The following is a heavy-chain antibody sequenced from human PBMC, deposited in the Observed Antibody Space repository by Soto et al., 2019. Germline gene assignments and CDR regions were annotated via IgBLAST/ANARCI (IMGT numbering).Heavy chain of an antibody. J-gene: IGHJ3*02. CDR3: AKGVNVGWFGEFAFDI. CDR1: GFTFSNYC. V-gene: IGHV3-7*02. Sequence: GGSLRLSCATSGFTFSNYCMNWVRQAPGKGLEWVANIHRDGSEKYYAGFVKGRFTISRDNSKNTLYLQMNSLRAEDTAVYYCAKGVNVGWFGEFAFDIWGQGTMVTVSS. CDR2: IHRDGSEK. D-gene: IGHD3-10*01.